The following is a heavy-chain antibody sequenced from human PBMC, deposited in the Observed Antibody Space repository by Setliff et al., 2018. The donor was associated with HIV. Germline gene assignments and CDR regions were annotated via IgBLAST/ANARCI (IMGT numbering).Heavy chain of an antibody. Sequence: ASVKVSCKASGYTFTGYYMHWVRQAPGQGLEWMGWINPNSGGTNYAQKFQGWVTMTRDTSISTAYMELSRLRSDDTAVYYCARDWTVVSDFAFDIWGQGTMVTVSS. CDR1: GYTFTGYY. J-gene: IGHJ3*02. D-gene: IGHD2-2*01. CDR3: ARDWTVVSDFAFDI. CDR2: INPNSGGT. V-gene: IGHV1-2*04.